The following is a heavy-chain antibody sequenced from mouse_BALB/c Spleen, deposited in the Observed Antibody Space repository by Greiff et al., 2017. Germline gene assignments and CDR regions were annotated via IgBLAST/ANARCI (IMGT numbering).Heavy chain of an antibody. D-gene: IGHD2-14*01. CDR3: AREGVRRGDYAMDY. V-gene: IGHV14-1*02. CDR1: GFNIKDYY. J-gene: IGHJ4*01. CDR2: IDPENGNT. Sequence: VQLQQSGAELVRPGALVKLSCKASGFNIKDYYMHWVKQRPEQGLEWIGWIDPENGNTIYDPKFQGKASITADTSSNTAYLQLSSLTSEDTAVYYCAREGVRRGDYAMDYWGQGTSVTVSS.